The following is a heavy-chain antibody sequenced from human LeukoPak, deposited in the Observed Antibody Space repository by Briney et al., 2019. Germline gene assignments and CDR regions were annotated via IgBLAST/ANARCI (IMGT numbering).Heavy chain of an antibody. V-gene: IGHV4-59*08. CDR2: IYYSGST. J-gene: IGHJ4*02. CDR1: GGSISSYY. Sequence: PSETLSLTCSVSGGSISSYYWSWIRQPPGKGLEWIGYIYYSGSTNYNPSLKSRVTISVDTSKNQFSLKLSSVTAADTAVYYCARILSGYSSGWYFDYWGQGTLVTVSS. D-gene: IGHD6-19*01. CDR3: ARILSGYSSGWYFDY.